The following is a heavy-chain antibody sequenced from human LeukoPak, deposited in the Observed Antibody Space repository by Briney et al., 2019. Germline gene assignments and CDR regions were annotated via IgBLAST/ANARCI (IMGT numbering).Heavy chain of an antibody. J-gene: IGHJ4*02. V-gene: IGHV2-5*02. D-gene: IGHD7-27*01. CDR1: GFSLSTSGVG. CDR2: IYWDGDE. CDR3: AHIYTNWFRPPFDY. Sequence: SGPTLVEPTQTLTLTCTFSGFSLSTSGVGVAWIRQPPGEALEWLALIYWDGDERYSPSLRSRLTITKDTSKDQVFLTMTNMDPVDTATYYCAHIYTNWFRPPFDYWGQGTLVTVSS.